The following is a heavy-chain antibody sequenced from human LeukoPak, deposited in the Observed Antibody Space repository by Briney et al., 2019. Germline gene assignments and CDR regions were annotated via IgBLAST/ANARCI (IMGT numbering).Heavy chain of an antibody. V-gene: IGHV3-74*01. CDR1: GFGFRVYW. CDR2: INEDGTSA. D-gene: IGHD5-18*01. CDR3: ARVPTNSYGFGQ. Sequence: PGGSLRLSCAASGFGFRVYWMHWVRQAPGKGLVWVAHINEDGTSASHADSVKSRFTISRDNAKNTLYLQMNSLTVEDTAVYYCARVPTNSYGFGQWGQGSLVTVSS. J-gene: IGHJ4*02.